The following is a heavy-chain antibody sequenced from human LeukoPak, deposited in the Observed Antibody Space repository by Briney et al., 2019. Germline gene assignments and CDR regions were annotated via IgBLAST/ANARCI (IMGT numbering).Heavy chain of an antibody. CDR1: GFTFSDYS. Sequence: PGGSLRLSCVASGFTFSDYSMNWVRQPPGKGLEWVSYISSRGTTVFYADSVKGRFTISRENDRNSVFLQMSGLRDEDTAVYYCARERIAAAGGYYYMDVWGKGTRSPSP. J-gene: IGHJ6*03. CDR3: ARERIAAAGGYYYMDV. CDR2: ISSRGTTV. D-gene: IGHD6-13*01. V-gene: IGHV3-48*02.